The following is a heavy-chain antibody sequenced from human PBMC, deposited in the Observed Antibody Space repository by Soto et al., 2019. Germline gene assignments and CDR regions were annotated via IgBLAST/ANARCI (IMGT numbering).Heavy chain of an antibody. J-gene: IGHJ4*02. CDR2: IYAAGGSK. D-gene: IGHD3-10*01. Sequence: EVQLLESGGGLVQPGGSLRLSCAASGFVFSNYAMFWFRQSPGRGLEWVSTIYAAGGSKYYAGSVKCRFTVSRDNSRDTLFLQMDRLGVEDTAIYFCAKDLIRGDGYEDPDYWGQGTLVIVSS. CDR1: GFVFSNYA. V-gene: IGHV3-23*01. CDR3: AKDLIRGDGYEDPDY.